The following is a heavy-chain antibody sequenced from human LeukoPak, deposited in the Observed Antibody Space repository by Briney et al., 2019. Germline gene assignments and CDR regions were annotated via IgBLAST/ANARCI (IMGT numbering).Heavy chain of an antibody. V-gene: IGHV4-59*01. D-gene: IGHD3-22*01. Sequence: SETLSLTCTVSGASISSYYWSWIRQPPGKGLEWLGYIYYSGSTNYNPALKSRLTISVDTSKNQFSLNLSSVTAADTAVYYCARVTGYMIEDYFDYWGQGTLVTVSS. J-gene: IGHJ4*02. CDR3: ARVTGYMIEDYFDY. CDR2: IYYSGST. CDR1: GASISSYY.